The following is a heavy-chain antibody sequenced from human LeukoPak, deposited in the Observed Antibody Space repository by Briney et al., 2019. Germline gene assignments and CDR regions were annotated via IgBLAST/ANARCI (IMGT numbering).Heavy chain of an antibody. Sequence: ASVKVSCKASGYTFTSNYIHWVRQAPGQGLEWMGMIYPRDGSTSYAQKFQGRVTMTRDTSTSTVYMELSSLRSEDTAVYYCARDRSRTNYDFWSGYYYYGMDVWGQGTTVTVSS. CDR2: IYPRDGST. CDR1: GYTFTSNY. J-gene: IGHJ6*02. CDR3: ARDRSRTNYDFWSGYYYYGMDV. D-gene: IGHD3-3*01. V-gene: IGHV1-46*01.